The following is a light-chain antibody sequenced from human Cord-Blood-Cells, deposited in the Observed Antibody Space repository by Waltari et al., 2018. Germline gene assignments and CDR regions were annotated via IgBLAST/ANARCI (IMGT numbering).Light chain of an antibody. V-gene: IGLV2-8*01. CDR2: EVS. J-gene: IGLJ2*01. CDR3: SSYAGSNKIVV. Sequence: QSALTPPPSASGSPGQSVTISCTGTSSDVGGYNYVSWYQQHPGKAPKLMIYEVSKRPSGVPDRFSGSKSGNTASLTVSGLQAEDEADYYCSSYAGSNKIVVFGGGTKLTVL. CDR1: SSDVGGYNY.